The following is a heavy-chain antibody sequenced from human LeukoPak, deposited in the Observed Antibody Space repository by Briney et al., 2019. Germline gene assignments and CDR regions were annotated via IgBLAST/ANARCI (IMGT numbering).Heavy chain of an antibody. CDR3: ARGRSSWSNLYYFDY. V-gene: IGHV1-69*05. CDR2: IIPIFGTA. Sequence: ASVKVSCKASGGTFSSYAISWVRQAPGQGLEWMGGIIPIFGTANYAQKFQGRVTITTDESTSTAYMELSSLRSEDTAVYYCARGRSSWSNLYYFDYWGQGTLVTVSS. CDR1: GGTFSSYA. J-gene: IGHJ4*02. D-gene: IGHD6-13*01.